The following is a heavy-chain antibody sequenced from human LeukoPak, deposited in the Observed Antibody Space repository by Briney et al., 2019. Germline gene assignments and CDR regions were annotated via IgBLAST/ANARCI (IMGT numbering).Heavy chain of an antibody. V-gene: IGHV1-2*02. CDR1: GYTFIGYY. J-gene: IGHJ4*02. CDR3: ASGPRIATRPLYYFDY. CDR2: INPDSGGT. D-gene: IGHD6-6*01. Sequence: ASVKVSCKASGYTFIGYYLHWVRQAPGQGLEWMGWINPDSGGTGYAQKFQGRVTMTRDTSITTASMELTRLRSDDTGVYYCASGPRIATRPLYYFDYWGQGTLVTVSS.